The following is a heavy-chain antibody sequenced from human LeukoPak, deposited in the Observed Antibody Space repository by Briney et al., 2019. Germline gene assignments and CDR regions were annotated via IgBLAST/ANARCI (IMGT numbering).Heavy chain of an antibody. D-gene: IGHD3-10*01. CDR3: ARDLVPYGSGSYDAFDI. Sequence: SVKVSCKASGGTFSIYAISWVRQAPGQGLEWMGGIIPIFGTANYAQKFQGRVTITADESTSTAYMELSSLRSEDTAVYYCARDLVPYGSGSYDAFDIWGQGTMVTVSS. V-gene: IGHV1-69*01. CDR2: IIPIFGTA. CDR1: GGTFSIYA. J-gene: IGHJ3*02.